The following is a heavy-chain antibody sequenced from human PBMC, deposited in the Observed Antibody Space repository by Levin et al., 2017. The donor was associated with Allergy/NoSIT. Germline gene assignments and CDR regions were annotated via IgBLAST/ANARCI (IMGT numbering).Heavy chain of an antibody. Sequence: KAGESLKISCKGSGYTFTNDWIGWVRQMPGKGLEWMAIIWPDDSTTKYSPSSRGQVTISVDKSITTAYLQWSSLKASDTAMYYCAKPSWFAAEYWGQGTLVTVSS. V-gene: IGHV5-51*01. CDR1: GYTFTNDW. CDR2: IWPDDSTT. J-gene: IGHJ4*02. CDR3: AKPSWFAAEY. D-gene: IGHD3-10*01.